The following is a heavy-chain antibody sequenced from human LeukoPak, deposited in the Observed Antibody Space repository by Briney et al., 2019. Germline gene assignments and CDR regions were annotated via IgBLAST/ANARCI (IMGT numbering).Heavy chain of an antibody. J-gene: IGHJ4*02. CDR1: GGSISSYY. D-gene: IGHD1-14*01. CDR3: ARLRYEAVSDY. Sequence: SETLSLTCTVSGGSISSYYWSWIRQPPGKGLEWIGYIYYSGGTNYNPSLKSRVTISVETSKNQFSLKLSSVTAADTAVYYCARLRYEAVSDYWGQGTLVTVSS. V-gene: IGHV4-59*08. CDR2: IYYSGGT.